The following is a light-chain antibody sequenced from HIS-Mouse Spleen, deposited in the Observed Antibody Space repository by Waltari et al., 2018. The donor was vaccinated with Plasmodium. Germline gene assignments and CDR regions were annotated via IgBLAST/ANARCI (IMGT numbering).Light chain of an antibody. J-gene: IGLJ1*01. Sequence: QSALTQPASVSGSPGQSITISCTGTSRDVGGYHYFSWSQQNPGKAPKLMIYEVSNRPSGVSNRFSGSKPGNTASLTISGLQAEDEADYYCSSYTSSSTLLYVFGTGTKVTVL. CDR2: EVS. V-gene: IGLV2-14*01. CDR1: SRDVGGYHY. CDR3: SSYTSSSTLLYV.